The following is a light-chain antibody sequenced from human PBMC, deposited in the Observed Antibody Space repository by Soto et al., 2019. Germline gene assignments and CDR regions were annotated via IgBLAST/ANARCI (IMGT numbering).Light chain of an antibody. CDR2: KAS. CDR3: HHYNSYSEA. J-gene: IGKJ1*01. CDR1: QTISSW. Sequence: DIQMTQSPSTLSGSVGDRVTITCRASQTISSWLAWYKQKPGKAPKLLIYKASTLKSGVPSRFSGSGSGTEFTVTISSLQPDDFATYYCHHYNSYSEAFGQGTKVEL. V-gene: IGKV1-5*03.